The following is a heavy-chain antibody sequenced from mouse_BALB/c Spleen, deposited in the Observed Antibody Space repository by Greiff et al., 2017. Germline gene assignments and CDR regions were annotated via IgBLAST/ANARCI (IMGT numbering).Heavy chain of an antibody. V-gene: IGHV1-14*01. CDR1: GYTFTSYV. D-gene: IGHD1-2*01. J-gene: IGHJ2*01. Sequence: EVKLVESGPELVKPGASVKMSCKASGYTFTSYVMHWVKQKPGQGLEWIGYINPYNDGTKYNEKFKGKATLTSDKSSSTAYMELSSLTSEDSAVYYCARPHVTTATFDYWGQGTTLTVSS. CDR2: INPYNDGT. CDR3: ARPHVTTATFDY.